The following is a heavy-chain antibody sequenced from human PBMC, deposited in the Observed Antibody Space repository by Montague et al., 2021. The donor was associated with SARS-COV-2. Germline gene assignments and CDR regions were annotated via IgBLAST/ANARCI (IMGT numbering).Heavy chain of an antibody. CDR2: IYYSGTT. Sequence: SETLSLTCTVSGGSISNGGYYCSWIRQPPGKGLEWIGSIYYSGTTYYNPSLKSRVTISVDTSKNQFSLKLSSVTAADTAIYYCARGPDNQRAGSWGQGTLVTVSS. CDR1: GGSISNGGYY. D-gene: IGHD3-10*01. V-gene: IGHV4-39*01. CDR3: ARGPDNQRAGS. J-gene: IGHJ5*02.